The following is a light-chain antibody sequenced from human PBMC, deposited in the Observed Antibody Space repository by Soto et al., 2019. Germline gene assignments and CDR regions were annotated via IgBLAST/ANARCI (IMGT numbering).Light chain of an antibody. CDR3: QQYGSPPPIT. Sequence: EIVLTQSPGTVSLSPGDRATLSCKASQSLSSNLAWYQQKPGQAPRLLIYGASSRATGIPDRFSGSGSGTDFTLTISRLEPEDFAVYYCQQYGSPPPITFGQGTRLEIK. CDR1: QSLSSN. CDR2: GAS. J-gene: IGKJ5*01. V-gene: IGKV3-20*01.